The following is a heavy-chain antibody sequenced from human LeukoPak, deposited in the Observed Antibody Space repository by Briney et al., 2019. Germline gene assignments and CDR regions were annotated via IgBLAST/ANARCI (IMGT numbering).Heavy chain of an antibody. CDR1: GYTFTSYD. V-gene: IGHV1-8*01. D-gene: IGHD2-15*01. CDR2: MTLNSGNT. CDR3: ARLGYCSGGSCSYYFDY. J-gene: IGHJ4*02. Sequence: ASLKVSSEASGYTFTSYDTNSVRPTTRQGVECMLWMTLNSGNTGYTQKFQGRVTMTRHDSISTAYMELSSLRSEDTAAYYCARLGYCSGGSCSYYFDYWGQRTLVTVSS.